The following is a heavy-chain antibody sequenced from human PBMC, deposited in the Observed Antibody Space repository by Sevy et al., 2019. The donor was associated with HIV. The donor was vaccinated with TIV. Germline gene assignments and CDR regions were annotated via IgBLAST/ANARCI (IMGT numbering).Heavy chain of an antibody. Sequence: GGSLRLSCAASGFTFSSYDMHWVRQAPGKGLEWVAVVSNDGTYKYYADSVKGRFTISRYKSKNTLYLQISTHRAEDTAVYFCAKDSWEYYHDSIGYYHGEFDSWGQGALVTVSS. CDR3: AKDSWEYYHDSIGYYHGEFDS. J-gene: IGHJ4*02. CDR1: GFTFSSYD. V-gene: IGHV3-30*18. D-gene: IGHD3-22*01. CDR2: VSNDGTYK.